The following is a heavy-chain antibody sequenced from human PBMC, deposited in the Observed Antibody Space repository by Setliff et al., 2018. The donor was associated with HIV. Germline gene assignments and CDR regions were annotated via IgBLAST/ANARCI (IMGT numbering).Heavy chain of an antibody. CDR1: GGSFSDYS. V-gene: IGHV4-34*01. D-gene: IGHD3-22*01. Sequence: LSLTCAVYGGSFSDYSWSWIRQPPGKGLEWIGEINPRGTTNYNPSLKSRVTMSVGTSKSQFSLKLTSVTAADTAVYYCARVPLDRDDFRGYYLLFDYWGQGTLVTVSS. CDR3: ARVPLDRDDFRGYYLLFDY. CDR2: INPRGTT. J-gene: IGHJ4*02.